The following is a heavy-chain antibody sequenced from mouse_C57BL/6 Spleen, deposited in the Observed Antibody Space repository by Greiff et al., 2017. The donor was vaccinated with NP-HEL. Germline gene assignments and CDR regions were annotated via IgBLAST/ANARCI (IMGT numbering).Heavy chain of an antibody. CDR1: GFTFSSYA. J-gene: IGHJ3*01. V-gene: IGHV5-4*03. D-gene: IGHD2-3*01. Sequence: EVKLMESGGGLVKPGGSLKLSCAASGFTFSSYAMSWVRQTPEKRLEWVATISDGGSYTYYPDNVKGRFTISRDNAKNNLYLQMSHLKSEDTAMYYCARVYDGYPAYWGQGTLVTVSA. CDR2: ISDGGSYT. CDR3: ARVYDGYPAY.